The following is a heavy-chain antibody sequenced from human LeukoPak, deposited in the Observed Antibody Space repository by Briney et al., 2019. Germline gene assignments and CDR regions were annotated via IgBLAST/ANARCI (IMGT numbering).Heavy chain of an antibody. Sequence: ASVKVSCKASGGTFSSYAISWVRQAPGQGLEWTGWISAYNGNTNYAQKLQGRVTMTTDTSTSTAYMELRSLRSDDTAVYYCARATWDKFDWLLSPLDAFDIWGQGTMVTVSS. J-gene: IGHJ3*02. CDR2: ISAYNGNT. CDR3: ARATWDKFDWLLSPLDAFDI. CDR1: GGTFSSYA. D-gene: IGHD3-9*01. V-gene: IGHV1-18*01.